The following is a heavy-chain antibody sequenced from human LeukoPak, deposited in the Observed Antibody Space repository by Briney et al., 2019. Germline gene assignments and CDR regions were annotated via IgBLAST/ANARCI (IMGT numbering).Heavy chain of an antibody. D-gene: IGHD3-10*01. CDR3: ASRVYGLGSFNY. Sequence: PSETLSLTCTVSGDSISSTSYYWVWIRQPPGKGLEWIGSIYNSGTTYYNPSLKSRVTISVDTSKNQFSLTVSSVTAADTAVYYCASRVYGLGSFNYWGQGTLVTVSS. V-gene: IGHV4-39*01. CDR2: IYNSGTT. J-gene: IGHJ4*01. CDR1: GDSISSTSYY.